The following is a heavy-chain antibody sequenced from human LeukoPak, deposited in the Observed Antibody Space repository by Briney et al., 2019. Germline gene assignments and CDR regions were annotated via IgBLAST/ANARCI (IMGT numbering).Heavy chain of an antibody. CDR1: GYSFTTYW. J-gene: IGHJ6*03. V-gene: IGHV5-51*01. D-gene: IGHD3-10*01. Sequence: GESLKISCKGSGYSFTTYWIGWVRQMPGKGLEWIGIIFPGDSDTTYSPSLQGQVTISADKSISTAYLQWSSLKASDTAMYYCARLRLMYYYGSGAKYYYYYYYMDVWGKGTTVTISS. CDR2: IFPGDSDT. CDR3: ARLRLMYYYGSGAKYYYYYYYMDV.